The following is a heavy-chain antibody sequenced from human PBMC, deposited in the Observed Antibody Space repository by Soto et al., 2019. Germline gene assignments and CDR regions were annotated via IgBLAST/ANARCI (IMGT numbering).Heavy chain of an antibody. D-gene: IGHD3-10*01. CDR2: ISGDGDNT. Sequence: EVQLLESGGGLVQPGGSLRLSCAASGFTFSNYAMTWVRQAPGKGLEWVSGISGDGDNTYYTDSVKDRFTISRDNSKNTLYLQMNSRRVGDTAVYHCAKGYYGSGSYDYWGQGTLVTVSS. J-gene: IGHJ4*02. CDR3: AKGYYGSGSYDY. V-gene: IGHV3-23*01. CDR1: GFTFSNYA.